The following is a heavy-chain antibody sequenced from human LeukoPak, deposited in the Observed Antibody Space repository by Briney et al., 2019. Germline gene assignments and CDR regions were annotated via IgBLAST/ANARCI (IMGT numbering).Heavy chain of an antibody. CDR3: ARRSLWYFDL. CDR1: GGSISSYY. CDR2: IYYSGST. Sequence: SETLSLTCTVSGGSISSYYWGWLRQPPGKGLEWIGSIYYSGSTYYNPSLKSRVTISVDTSKNQFSLKLSSVTAADTAVYYCARRSLWYFDLWGRGTLVTVSS. V-gene: IGHV4-39*01. J-gene: IGHJ2*01.